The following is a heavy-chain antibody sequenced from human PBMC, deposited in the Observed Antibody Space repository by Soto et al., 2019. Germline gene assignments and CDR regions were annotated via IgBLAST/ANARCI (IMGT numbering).Heavy chain of an antibody. CDR2: IYHSGNT. CDR1: GYSISNGYY. CDR3: ARVAYFDTTGYYYYFDY. J-gene: IGHJ4*02. D-gene: IGHD3-22*01. Sequence: SETLSLTCAVSGYSISNGYYWGWIRQPPGKGLEWIGSIYHSGNTFCNPSLKSRVTISVDMSRNQFSLKLSSVTAADTAVYYCARVAYFDTTGYYYYFDYWGQGALVTVSS. V-gene: IGHV4-38-2*01.